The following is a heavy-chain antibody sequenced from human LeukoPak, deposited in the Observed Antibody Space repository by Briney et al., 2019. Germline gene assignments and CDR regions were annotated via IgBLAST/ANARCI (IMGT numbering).Heavy chain of an antibody. CDR2: IYYSGST. J-gene: IGHJ4*02. V-gene: IGHV4-59*08. CDR3: ARGKGFGELLPWEFDY. D-gene: IGHD3-10*01. CDR1: GGSISSYY. Sequence: SETLSLTCTVSGGSISSYYWSWIRQPPGKGLEWIGYIYYSGSTNYNPSLKSRVTISVDTSKNQFSLKLSSVTAADTAVYYCARGKGFGELLPWEFDYWGQGTLVTVSS.